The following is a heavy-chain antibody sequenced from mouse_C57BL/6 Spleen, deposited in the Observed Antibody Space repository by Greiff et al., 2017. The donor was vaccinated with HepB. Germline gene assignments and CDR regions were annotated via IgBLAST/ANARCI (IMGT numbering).Heavy chain of an antibody. V-gene: IGHV1-81*01. CDR3: ARRITTLVASPYYFDY. CDR2: IYPRSGNT. Sequence: VQLQQSGAELARPGASVKLSCKASGYTFTSYGISWVKQRTGQGLEWIGEIYPRSGNTYYNEKFKGKATLTADKSSSTAYMELRSLTSEDSAVYFCARRITTLVASPYYFDYWGQGTTLTVSS. CDR1: GYTFTSYG. J-gene: IGHJ2*01. D-gene: IGHD1-1*01.